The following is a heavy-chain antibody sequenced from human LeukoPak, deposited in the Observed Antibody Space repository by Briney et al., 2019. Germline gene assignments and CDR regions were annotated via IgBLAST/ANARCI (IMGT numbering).Heavy chain of an antibody. CDR1: GGSFSGYY. D-gene: IGHD4-17*01. CDR2: INHSGST. V-gene: IGHV4-34*01. J-gene: IGHJ4*02. Sequence: SETLSLTCAVYGGSFSGYYWSWIRQPPGKGLEWIGEINHSGSTNYNPSLKRRVTISVDTSKNQFSLKLSSVTAADTAVYYCATLSLRTGLRLRWGQGTLVTVSS. CDR3: ATLSLRTGLRLR.